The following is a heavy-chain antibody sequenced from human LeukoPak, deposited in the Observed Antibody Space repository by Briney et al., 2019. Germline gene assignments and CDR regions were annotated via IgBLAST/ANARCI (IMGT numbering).Heavy chain of an antibody. V-gene: IGHV4-34*01. Sequence: SETLSLTCAVYGGSFSGYYWGWIRRPPGKGLERIGSTYYSGSTYYNPSLKSRVTISVDTSKNQFSLKLSSVTAADTAVYYCASGPGGPANWFDPWGQGTLVTVSS. CDR2: TYYSGST. J-gene: IGHJ5*02. CDR3: ASGPGGPANWFDP. D-gene: IGHD3-16*01. CDR1: GGSFSGYY.